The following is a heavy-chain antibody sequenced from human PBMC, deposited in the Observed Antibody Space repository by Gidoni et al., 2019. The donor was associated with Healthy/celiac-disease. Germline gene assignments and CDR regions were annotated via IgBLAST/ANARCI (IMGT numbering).Heavy chain of an antibody. CDR2: IKSKTDGGTT. CDR3: TTDPTRLDIVATISYFDY. Sequence: EVQLVESGGGLVKPGGSLRLSCAASGFTFSNAWLSWVRQAPGKGLEWVGRIKSKTDGGTTDYAAPVKGRFTISRDDSKNTLYLQMNSLKTEDTAVYYCTTDPTRLDIVATISYFDYWGQGTLVTVSS. D-gene: IGHD5-12*01. J-gene: IGHJ4*02. CDR1: GFTFSNAW. V-gene: IGHV3-15*01.